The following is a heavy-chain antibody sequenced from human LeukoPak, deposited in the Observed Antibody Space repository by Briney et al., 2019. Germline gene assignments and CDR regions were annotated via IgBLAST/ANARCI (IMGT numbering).Heavy chain of an antibody. CDR2: IHKNAIT. Sequence: GGSLRLSRAASGFTVSSNYMTWVRQAPGKGLEWVSVIHKNAITYYADTVKGRFTISRDNSKNMLYLQMNSLRAEDTAVYYCARSLRVRGVPDYMDVWGKGTTVIISS. CDR1: GFTVSSNY. J-gene: IGHJ6*03. D-gene: IGHD3-10*02. V-gene: IGHV3-53*01. CDR3: ARSLRVRGVPDYMDV.